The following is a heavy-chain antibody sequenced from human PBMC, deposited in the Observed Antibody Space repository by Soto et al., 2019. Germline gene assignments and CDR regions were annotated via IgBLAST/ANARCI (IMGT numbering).Heavy chain of an antibody. V-gene: IGHV4-31*03. D-gene: IGHD3-22*01. CDR2: IYYGGST. CDR1: GGSISSGGYY. CDR3: AREWDHDSSGYYSYNWFDP. Sequence: SETLSLTCTVSGGSISSGGYYWSWIRQHPGKGLEWIGYIYYGGSTYYNPSLKSRVTISVDTSKNQFSLKLSSVTAADTAVYYCAREWDHDSSGYYSYNWFDPWGQGTLVTVSS. J-gene: IGHJ5*02.